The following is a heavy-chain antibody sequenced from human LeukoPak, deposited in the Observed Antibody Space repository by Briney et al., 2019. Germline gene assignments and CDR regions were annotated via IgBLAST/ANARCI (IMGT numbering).Heavy chain of an antibody. Sequence: GGSLRLPCAASKFTFSNHGMHWVRQTAGKGLEWVASIQYDGSNKYYADSVKGRFTISRENSENTLYLQMSSLRGEDTAIYYCARSRSGSGWDYWGQGTQVTVSS. D-gene: IGHD6-19*01. CDR2: IQYDGSNK. V-gene: IGHV3-30*02. CDR3: ARSRSGSGWDY. CDR1: KFTFSNHG. J-gene: IGHJ4*02.